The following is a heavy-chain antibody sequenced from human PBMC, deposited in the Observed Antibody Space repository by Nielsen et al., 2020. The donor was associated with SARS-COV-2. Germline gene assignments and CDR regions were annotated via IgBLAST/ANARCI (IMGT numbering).Heavy chain of an antibody. D-gene: IGHD3-22*01. Sequence: SLKISCAASGFTFDDYAMHWVRQAPGKGLEWVSGISWNSGSIGYADSVKGRFTISRDNAKNSLYLQMNSLRAEDTALYYCAKLADSSGNLLAWGQGTLVTVSS. CDR2: ISWNSGSI. J-gene: IGHJ5*02. CDR3: AKLADSSGNLLA. CDR1: GFTFDDYA. V-gene: IGHV3-9*01.